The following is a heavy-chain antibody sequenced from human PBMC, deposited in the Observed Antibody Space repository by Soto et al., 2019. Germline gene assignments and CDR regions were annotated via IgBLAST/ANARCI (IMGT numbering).Heavy chain of an antibody. CDR1: GGTFTGYA. CDR2: IIPIFNTV. J-gene: IGHJ4*02. D-gene: IGHD6-6*01. CDR3: ARGPSKYNSPAVFDY. V-gene: IGHV1-69*13. Sequence: ASVKVSCEASGGTFTGYAISWVRQAPGQGLEWMGGIIPIFNTVNYAQKFQGRLTITADESTSPAYMELSSLRSEDTAVYYCARGPSKYNSPAVFDYWGQGTLVTVSS.